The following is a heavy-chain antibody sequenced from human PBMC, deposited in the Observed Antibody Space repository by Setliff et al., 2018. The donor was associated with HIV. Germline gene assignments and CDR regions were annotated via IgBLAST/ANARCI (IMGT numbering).Heavy chain of an antibody. J-gene: IGHJ3*02. V-gene: IGHV2-70*04. CDR2: IDWDDDK. CDR1: GFSLSTSGMR. CDR3: AQGPYGPPDAFDI. Sequence: SGPTLVNPTQTLTLTCTFSGFSLSTSGMRVTWIRQPPGKALEWLARIDWDDDKFYSTSLKTRLTISKDTSKNQVVLTMTNMDPVDTATYYCAQGPYGPPDAFDIWGQGTMVTVSS. D-gene: IGHD3-10*01.